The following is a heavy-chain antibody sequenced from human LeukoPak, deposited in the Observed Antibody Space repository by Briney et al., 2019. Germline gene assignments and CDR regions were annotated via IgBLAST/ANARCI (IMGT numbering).Heavy chain of an antibody. J-gene: IGHJ5*02. V-gene: IGHV3-23*01. CDR3: AKGEPEGSNNWFDP. D-gene: IGHD1-14*01. CDR1: GFAFSSYA. CDR2: ISGSGDNT. Sequence: GGSLRLSCAASGFAFSSYAMSWVRQAPGKGLEWVSGISGSGDNTYYADSVKGRFTISRDNSKNTLYLQMNSLRAEDTAVYYCAKGEPEGSNNWFDPWGQGTLVTVSS.